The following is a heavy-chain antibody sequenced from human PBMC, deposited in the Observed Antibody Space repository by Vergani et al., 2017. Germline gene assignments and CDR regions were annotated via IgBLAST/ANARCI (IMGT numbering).Heavy chain of an antibody. CDR2: ISGSGDNT. CDR3: ARATSIRWVYYMDV. Sequence: EVQLLESGGGLIQPGGSLRLSCAASGFTFSSYAMSWVRQAPGKGLEWVSSISGSGDNTYYADSVKGRFTISRDNAKNSLYLQMNSLRAEDTAVYYCARATSIRWVYYMDVWGKGTTVTVSS. D-gene: IGHD5-24*01. J-gene: IGHJ6*03. CDR1: GFTFSSYA. V-gene: IGHV3-23*01.